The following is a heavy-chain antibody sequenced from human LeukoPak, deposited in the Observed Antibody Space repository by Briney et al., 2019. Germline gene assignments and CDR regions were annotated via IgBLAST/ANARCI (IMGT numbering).Heavy chain of an antibody. CDR1: GFTFDDYA. V-gene: IGHV3-9*01. J-gene: IGHJ4*02. CDR2: ISWNSGSI. D-gene: IGHD6-6*01. CDR3: ARPQTSSSSPAALGY. Sequence: GRSLRLSCAASGFTFDDYAMHWVRQAPGKGLEWVSGISWNSGSIGYADSVKGRSTISRDNAKSSLYLQMNSLRAEDTAVYFCARPQTSSSSPAALGYWGPGLLVTVSS.